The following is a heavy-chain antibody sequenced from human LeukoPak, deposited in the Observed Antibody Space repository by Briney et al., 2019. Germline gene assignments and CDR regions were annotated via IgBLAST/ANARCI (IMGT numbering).Heavy chain of an antibody. D-gene: IGHD6-19*01. CDR2: LSYDETNE. CDR1: GFTFSSYT. V-gene: IGHV3-30*01. Sequence: GGSLGLSCAASGFTFSSYTMHWVRQAPGKGLEWVAVLSYDETNEYYADSVKGRLTVSRDNSKNTLYLQMNSLRAEDTAVYYCAREYFNGWADYWGQGPLVTVSS. CDR3: AREYFNGWADY. J-gene: IGHJ4*02.